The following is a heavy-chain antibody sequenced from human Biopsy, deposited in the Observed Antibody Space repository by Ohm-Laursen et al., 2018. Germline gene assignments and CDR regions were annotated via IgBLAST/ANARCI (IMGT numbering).Heavy chain of an antibody. Sequence: AASVKVSCKVSGHTLTELSMHWVRQAPGRGLEWMGGFAPENGKTIYAQKFQGRVTMTEDTSTDTAYMELSSLRSEDTAVYYYAADINVWNVNYWGQGTQVTVSS. CDR3: AADINVWNVNY. V-gene: IGHV1-24*01. CDR1: GHTLTELS. D-gene: IGHD1-1*01. CDR2: FAPENGKT. J-gene: IGHJ4*02.